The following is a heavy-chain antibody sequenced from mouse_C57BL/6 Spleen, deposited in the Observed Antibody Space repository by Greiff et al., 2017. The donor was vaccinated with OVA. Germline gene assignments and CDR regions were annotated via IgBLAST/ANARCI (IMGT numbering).Heavy chain of an antibody. CDR2: ISSGGDYI. Sequence: EVQRVESGEGLVKPGGSLKLSCAASGFTFSSYAMSWVRQTPEKRLEWVAYISSGGDYIYYADTVKGRFTISRDNARNTLYLQMSSLKSEDTAMYYCTREGITTVDFDYWGQGTTLTVSS. J-gene: IGHJ2*01. D-gene: IGHD1-1*01. V-gene: IGHV5-9-1*02. CDR3: TREGITTVDFDY. CDR1: GFTFSSYA.